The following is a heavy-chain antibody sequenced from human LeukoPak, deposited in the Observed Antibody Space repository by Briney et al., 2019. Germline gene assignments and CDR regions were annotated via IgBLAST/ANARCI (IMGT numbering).Heavy chain of an antibody. J-gene: IGHJ6*04. CDR3: ARDRELLRPTWGYYYYGMDV. V-gene: IGHV3-30*04. D-gene: IGHD5-12*01. Sequence: PGSSLRLSCAASGFTFSSYAMHWVRQAPGKGLEWVGVISYDGSNKYYADSVKGRFTISRDNSKNTLYLQMNSLRAEDTDVYYCARDRELLRPTWGYYYYGMDVWGKGTTVSVCS. CDR1: GFTFSSYA. CDR2: ISYDGSNK.